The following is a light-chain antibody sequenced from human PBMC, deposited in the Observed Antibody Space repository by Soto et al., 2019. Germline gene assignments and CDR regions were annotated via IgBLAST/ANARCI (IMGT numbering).Light chain of an antibody. CDR2: DTS. CDR1: QSVSNF. CDR3: QQRSNWPWT. Sequence: EIVLTQSPATLPLSPGERATLSCRASQSVSNFLAWYQQKPGQAPRLLISDTSNRANGIPGRFSGSGSGTAFSLTNSSVEPEDFAFYYCQQRSNWPWTFGQGTKVEIK. V-gene: IGKV3-11*01. J-gene: IGKJ1*01.